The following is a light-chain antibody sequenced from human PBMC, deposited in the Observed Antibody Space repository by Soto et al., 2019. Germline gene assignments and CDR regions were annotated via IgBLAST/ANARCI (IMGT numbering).Light chain of an antibody. CDR2: DVS. CDR3: QQYDTYSYT. Sequence: IQMTQSPSTLAASVGDRVTITCRASQDINRWLAWYQQKPGKAPKLVIYDVSSLESGVPARFSGSGSGTEFTLTISSLQPDDFATYYCQQYDTYSYTFGQGTKLEI. J-gene: IGKJ2*01. V-gene: IGKV1-5*01. CDR1: QDINRW.